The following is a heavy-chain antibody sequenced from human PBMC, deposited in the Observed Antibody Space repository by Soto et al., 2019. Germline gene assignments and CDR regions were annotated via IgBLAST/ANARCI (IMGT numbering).Heavy chain of an antibody. D-gene: IGHD3-10*01. CDR3: ARSYMVPRDPYFDY. CDR2: IDWDDDK. Sequence: VSGPTLVNPTPPLTLTCTFSGFSLSTSGMCVSWIRQPPGKALEWLALIDWDDDKYYSTSLKTRLTISKDTSKNQVVLTMTNMDPVDTATYYCARSYMVPRDPYFDYWGQGTLVTVSS. J-gene: IGHJ4*02. CDR1: GFSLSTSGMC. V-gene: IGHV2-70*01.